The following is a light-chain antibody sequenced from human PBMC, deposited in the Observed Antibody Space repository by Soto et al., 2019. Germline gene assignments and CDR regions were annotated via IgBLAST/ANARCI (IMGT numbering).Light chain of an antibody. CDR2: GAS. CDR1: QSVSSSY. V-gene: IGKV3-20*01. CDR3: QQYGSSPPGLT. J-gene: IGKJ4*01. Sequence: EIVLTQSPGTLSLSPGERATLSCWASQSVSSSYLAWYQHKPGQAPRPLIYGASNRATGIPDRFSGSGSGTDFTLTISRLEPEDVAVYYCQQYGSSPPGLTFGGGTKVDIK.